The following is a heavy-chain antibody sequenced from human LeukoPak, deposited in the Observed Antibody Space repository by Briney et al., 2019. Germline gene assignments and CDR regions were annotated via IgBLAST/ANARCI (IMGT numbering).Heavy chain of an antibody. V-gene: IGHV3-15*01. CDR3: TTDSGPPSGYFDY. D-gene: IGHD1-26*01. CDR2: IKSKADGGTT. Sequence: KPGGSLRLSCAASGFTFSDYHMSWIRQAPGKGLEWVGHIKSKADGGTTDYAAPVKGRFTISRHDSKATLYLQMNSLKTEDTAVYYCTTDSGPPSGYFDYWGQGTLVTVSS. CDR1: GFTFSDYH. J-gene: IGHJ4*02.